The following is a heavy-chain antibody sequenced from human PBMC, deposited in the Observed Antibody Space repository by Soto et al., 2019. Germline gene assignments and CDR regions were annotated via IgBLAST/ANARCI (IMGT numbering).Heavy chain of an antibody. V-gene: IGHV5-51*01. CDR3: ARRKRYYGSGSYPSPPAFDY. Sequence: GESLKISCKGSGYSFTSYWIGWVRQMPGKGLEWMGIIYPGDSDTRYSPSFQGQVTISADKSISTAYLQWSSLKASDTAMYYCARRKRYYGSGSYPSPPAFDYWGQGTLVTVSS. D-gene: IGHD3-10*01. CDR2: IYPGDSDT. CDR1: GYSFTSYW. J-gene: IGHJ4*02.